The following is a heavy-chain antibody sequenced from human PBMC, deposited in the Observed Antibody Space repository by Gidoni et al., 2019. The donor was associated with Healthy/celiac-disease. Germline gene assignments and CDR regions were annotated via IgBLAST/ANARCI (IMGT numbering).Heavy chain of an antibody. D-gene: IGHD6-6*01. Sequence: EVQLLETGGGLVQPGGSLRLSCAASGFTFSSYAMSWVRQAPGKGLEWVSAISGSGGSTYYADSVRGRFTISRDNSKNTLYLQMNSRRAEDTAVYYCAKDWIAARPKDYWGQGTLVTVSS. J-gene: IGHJ4*02. CDR2: ISGSGGST. CDR1: GFTFSSYA. V-gene: IGHV3-23*01. CDR3: AKDWIAARPKDY.